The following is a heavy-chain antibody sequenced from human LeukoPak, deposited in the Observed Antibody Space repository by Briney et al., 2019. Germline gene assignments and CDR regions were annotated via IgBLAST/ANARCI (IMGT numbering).Heavy chain of an antibody. V-gene: IGHV3-11*04. CDR1: GFTFSDYY. J-gene: IGHJ4*02. CDR2: ISSSGNTK. CDR3: ARDGGSAWFFRY. D-gene: IGHD6-19*01. Sequence: GGSLRLSCAASGFTFSDYYMSWIRQAPGRGLEWVSYISSSGNTKYYADSVKGRFTISRDNAKNSLSLQMNSLRAEDTAVYYCARDGGSAWFFRYWGQGTLVTVSS.